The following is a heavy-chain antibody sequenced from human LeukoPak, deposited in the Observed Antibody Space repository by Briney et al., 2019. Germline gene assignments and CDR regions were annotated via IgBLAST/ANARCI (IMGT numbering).Heavy chain of an antibody. D-gene: IGHD3-22*01. CDR1: GFPLSTSGMC. Sequence: ESGPTLVNPTQTLTLTCTFSGFPLSTSGMCVSWIRQPPGKALEWLARIDWDDDKYYSTSLKTRLTISEDTSKNQVVLTMTNMDPVDTATYYCARIDSSGYYFDYWGQGTLVTVSS. J-gene: IGHJ4*02. V-gene: IGHV2-70*11. CDR2: IDWDDDK. CDR3: ARIDSSGYYFDY.